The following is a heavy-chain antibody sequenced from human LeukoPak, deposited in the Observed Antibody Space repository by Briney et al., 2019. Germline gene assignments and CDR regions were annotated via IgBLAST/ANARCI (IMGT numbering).Heavy chain of an antibody. J-gene: IGHJ4*02. D-gene: IGHD2-15*01. CDR3: TRRCSGGSCYYTFDY. V-gene: IGHV3-53*01. CDR1: GFTVSSNY. CDR2: IYSGGST. Sequence: GGSLRLSCAASGFTVSSNYMSWVRQAPGKGLEWVSVIYSGGSTYYADSVKGRFTISRDNSKNTLYLQMNSLKTEDTAVYYCTRRCSGGSCYYTFDYWGQGTLVTVSS.